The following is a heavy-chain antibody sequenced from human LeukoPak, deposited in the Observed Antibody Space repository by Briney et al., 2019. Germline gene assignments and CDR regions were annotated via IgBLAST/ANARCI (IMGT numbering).Heavy chain of an antibody. CDR1: GGSISSYY. CDR3: AGDTAGGYGDYLTYYFDY. V-gene: IGHV4-4*07. J-gene: IGHJ4*02. Sequence: PSETLSLTCTVSGGSISSYYWSWIRQPAGKGLEWIGRIYTSGSTNYNPSLKSRVTMSVDTSKNQFSLKLSSVTAADTAVYYCAGDTAGGYGDYLTYYFDYWGQGTLVTVSS. D-gene: IGHD4-17*01. CDR2: IYTSGST.